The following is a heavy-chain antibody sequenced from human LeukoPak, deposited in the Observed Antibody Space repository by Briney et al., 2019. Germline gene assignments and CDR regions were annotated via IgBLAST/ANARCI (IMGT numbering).Heavy chain of an antibody. CDR2: ISAYNGNT. J-gene: IGHJ4*02. V-gene: IGHV1-18*01. D-gene: IGHD6-13*01. CDR3: AREVSSWYYFDY. Sequence: ASVKVSCKASGYTFTSYGISWVRQAPGQGLEWKGWISAYNGNTNYAQKLLGRVTMTTDTSTGTAYMELRSLRSDDTAVYYCAREVSSWYYFDYWGQGTLVTVSS. CDR1: GYTFTSYG.